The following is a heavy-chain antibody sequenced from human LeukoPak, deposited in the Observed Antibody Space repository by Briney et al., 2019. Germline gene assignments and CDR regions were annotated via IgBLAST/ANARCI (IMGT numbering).Heavy chain of an antibody. CDR3: TRSGSGYYYYYMDV. J-gene: IGHJ6*03. Sequence: GGSLRLSCAASGFTFSSYSMNWVRQAPGKGLEWVSSTSSSSSYIYYADSVKGRFTISRDNAKNSLFLQMNSLRVEDTALYYCTRSGSGYYYYYMDVWGKGTTVTVSS. V-gene: IGHV3-21*04. D-gene: IGHD3-10*01. CDR1: GFTFSSYS. CDR2: TSSSSSYI.